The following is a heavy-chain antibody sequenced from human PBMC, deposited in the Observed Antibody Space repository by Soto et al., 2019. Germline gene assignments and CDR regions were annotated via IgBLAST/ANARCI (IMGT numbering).Heavy chain of an antibody. V-gene: IGHV1-18*01. CDR1: GYDFTTYG. CDR2: ISAHHGNT. J-gene: IGHJ4*02. Sequence: QVHLVQSGAEVKKSGASVKVSCKGSGYDFTTYGITWVRQAPGQGLEWMAWISAHHGNTDYAQKLQGRVTVTRDTSTSTAYMELRRLRSDATAVYYCARGRYGDYWGQGALVTVSS. CDR3: ARGRYGDY. D-gene: IGHD1-1*01.